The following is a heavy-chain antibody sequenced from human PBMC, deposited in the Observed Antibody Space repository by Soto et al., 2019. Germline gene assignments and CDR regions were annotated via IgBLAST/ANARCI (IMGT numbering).Heavy chain of an antibody. CDR3: ASTISIAVAERRAFDI. CDR2: IIPIIGIA. CDR1: GGTFSSYT. D-gene: IGHD6-19*01. Sequence: SVKVSCKASGGTFSSYTISWVRQAPGQGLEWMGRIIPIIGIAGYAQKFQGRVTMTRNTSISTAYMELSSLRSEDTAVYYCASTISIAVAERRAFDIWGQGTMVTVSS. J-gene: IGHJ3*02. V-gene: IGHV1-69*02.